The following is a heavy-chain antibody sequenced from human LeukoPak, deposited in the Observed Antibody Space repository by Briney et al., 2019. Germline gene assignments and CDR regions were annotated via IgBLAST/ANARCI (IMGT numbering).Heavy chain of an antibody. CDR1: GFTFDDYA. CDR3: AKVPDYGDFIFDY. V-gene: IGHV3-43*02. J-gene: IGHJ4*02. D-gene: IGHD4-17*01. CDR2: MSGDGTRT. Sequence: GGSLRLSCAASGFTFDDYAVHWVRHAPGKGLEWVSLMSGDGTRTYYADSVKGRFTISRDNSKNSLYLQMNSLRTADTALYYCAKVPDYGDFIFDYWGQGTLVTVSS.